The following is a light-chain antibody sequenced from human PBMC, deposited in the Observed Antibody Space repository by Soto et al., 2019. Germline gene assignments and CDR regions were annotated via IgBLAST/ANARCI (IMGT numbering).Light chain of an antibody. CDR2: DAS. V-gene: IGKV3-15*01. J-gene: IGKJ1*01. CDR3: HQYNNWPPGRT. CDR1: ESVSSN. Sequence: EIVITQSPVTLSLSPGERATLSCRASESVSSNLAWYQQKPGQAPRLLIYDASTRATGIPARFSGSGSGTEFTLTISSLQSEDFAVYYCHQYNNWPPGRTFGQGTKVEIK.